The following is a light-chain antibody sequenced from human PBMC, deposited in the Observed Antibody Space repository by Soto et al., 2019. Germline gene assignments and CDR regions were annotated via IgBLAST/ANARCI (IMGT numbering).Light chain of an antibody. J-gene: IGKJ1*01. CDR1: QSISGN. CDR2: RAS. CDR3: QQYGSWWT. Sequence: EILMTQSPATVSVSPGERATLSCRANQSISGNLAWYQQKPGQAPRLLINRASSRAPGIPDRFSGSGSGTDFTLTISRLEPEDFAVYYCQQYGSWWTFGQGTKVDIK. V-gene: IGKV3-15*01.